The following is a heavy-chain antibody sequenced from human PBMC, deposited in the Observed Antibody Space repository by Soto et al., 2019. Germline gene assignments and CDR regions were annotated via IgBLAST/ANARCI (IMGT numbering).Heavy chain of an antibody. Sequence: ASVKVSCKASGYTFTSYGISWVRQAPGQGLEWMGWISAYNGNTNYAQKLQGRVTMTTDTSTSTAYTELRSLRSDDTAVCYCARDKSSWAPEYWGQGTQVTVSS. J-gene: IGHJ4*02. CDR2: ISAYNGNT. V-gene: IGHV1-18*01. CDR3: ARDKSSWAPEY. D-gene: IGHD3-16*01. CDR1: GYTFTSYG.